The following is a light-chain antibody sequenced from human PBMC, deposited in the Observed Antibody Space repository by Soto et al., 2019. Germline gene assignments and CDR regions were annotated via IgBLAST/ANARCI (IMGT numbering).Light chain of an antibody. CDR1: QSISSY. CDR2: AAS. CDR3: PQSYSTPLT. J-gene: IGKJ4*01. Sequence: DIQMTQSPSSLSASVGDRVTITCRASQSISSYLNWYQQKPGKAPKFLIFAASSLQTGVPSRFSGSGSGTDFTLTINSLQPEDFATYFCPQSYSTPLTFGGGTKVEIK. V-gene: IGKV1-39*01.